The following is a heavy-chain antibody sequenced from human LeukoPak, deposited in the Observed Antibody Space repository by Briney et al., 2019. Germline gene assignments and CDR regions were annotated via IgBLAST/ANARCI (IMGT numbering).Heavy chain of an antibody. Sequence: GGSLRLSCAASGFIFSTYWLTWVRQAPGKGLEWMANINQDGSEIYYVDSVQGRFTISRDNVKNSLYLQMNSLGAEDTAVYYCARRGTSSSWAHFDYWGQGTLVTVSS. J-gene: IGHJ4*02. D-gene: IGHD6-13*01. CDR3: ARRGTSSSWAHFDY. CDR2: INQDGSEI. CDR1: GFIFSTYW. V-gene: IGHV3-7*05.